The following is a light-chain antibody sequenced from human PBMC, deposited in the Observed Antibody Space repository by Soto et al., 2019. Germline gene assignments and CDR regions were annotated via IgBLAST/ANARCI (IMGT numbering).Light chain of an antibody. CDR3: KQYNSYSWT. J-gene: IGKJ1*01. Sequence: DIQMTQSPSTLSASVGDRVTITCRASQSISSWLAWYQQKPGKAHKLLIYDAYSLESGVQSRFSGSGSGTEFTLTIRSLQPDDFATYYCKQYNSYSWTVGQGTKVDIK. CDR2: DAY. V-gene: IGKV1-5*01. CDR1: QSISSW.